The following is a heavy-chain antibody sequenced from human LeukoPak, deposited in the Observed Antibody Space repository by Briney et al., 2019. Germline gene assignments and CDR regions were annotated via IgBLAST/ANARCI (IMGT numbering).Heavy chain of an antibody. CDR3: ARLHLTGYSGY. D-gene: IGHD1-26*01. V-gene: IGHV4-39*01. CDR1: GGSISISSYY. Sequence: SETLSLTCTVSGGSISISSYYWGWIRQPPGKGPEWIGSIYYSGSTYYNPSLKSRVTISVDTSKSQFSLKLSSVTAADTAVYYCARLHLTGYSGYWGQGTLVTVSS. CDR2: IYYSGST. J-gene: IGHJ4*02.